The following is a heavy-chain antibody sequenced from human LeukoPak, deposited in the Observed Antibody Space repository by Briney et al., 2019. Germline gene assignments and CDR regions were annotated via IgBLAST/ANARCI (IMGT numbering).Heavy chain of an antibody. J-gene: IGHJ4*02. CDR1: GGSISSSNW. D-gene: IGHD2-15*01. CDR2: IYHSGST. V-gene: IGHV4-4*02. CDR3: ARSPTGYCSGGSCYSPFDY. Sequence: SGTLSLTCAVSGGSISSSNWWSWVRQPPGKGLEWIGEIYHSGSTNYNPSPKSRVTISVDKSKNQFSLKLSSVTAADTAVYYCARSPTGYCSGGSCYSPFDYWGQGTLVTVSS.